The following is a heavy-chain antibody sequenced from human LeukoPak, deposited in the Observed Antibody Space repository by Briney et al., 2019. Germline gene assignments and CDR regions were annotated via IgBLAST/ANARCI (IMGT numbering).Heavy chain of an antibody. CDR2: IYYSGST. CDR1: GGSISSSSYY. CDR3: ARVAGGFGDS. Sequence: KPSETLSLTCTVSGGSISSSSYYWGWIRQPPGKGLEWIGSIYYSGSTYYNPSLKSRVTISVDTSNNQFSLKLSSVTAADTAVYYCARVAGGFGDSWGQGTLVTVSS. J-gene: IGHJ4*02. V-gene: IGHV4-39*07. D-gene: IGHD3-16*01.